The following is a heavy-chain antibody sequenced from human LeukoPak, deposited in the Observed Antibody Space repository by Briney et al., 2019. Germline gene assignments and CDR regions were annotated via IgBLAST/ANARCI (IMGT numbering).Heavy chain of an antibody. CDR2: INPNSGGT. Sequence: ASVKVSCKTSGYSFTDYYMHWVRQAPGQGLEWMGWINPNSGGTNYAQKFQGRVTMTRDTSISTAYMELSRLRSDDTAVYYCARGDSSSLYYMDVWGKGTTVTVSS. CDR1: GYSFTDYY. D-gene: IGHD6-6*01. V-gene: IGHV1-2*02. CDR3: ARGDSSSLYYMDV. J-gene: IGHJ6*03.